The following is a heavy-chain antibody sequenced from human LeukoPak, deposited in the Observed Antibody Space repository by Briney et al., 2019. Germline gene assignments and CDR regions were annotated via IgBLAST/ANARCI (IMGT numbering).Heavy chain of an antibody. CDR1: ALTFSDYD. CDR3: AKDDYGMDV. J-gene: IGHJ6*02. V-gene: IGHV3-30*18. CDR2: ISYGGNKE. Sequence: PGGSLRLSCAASALTFSDYDIHWGRQAPGKGLGWGAGISYGGNKEYYAESVKGRFTISRDNYKDTVYLQMNSLRPEDTAVYYCAKDDYGMDVSGQGTMVTVSS.